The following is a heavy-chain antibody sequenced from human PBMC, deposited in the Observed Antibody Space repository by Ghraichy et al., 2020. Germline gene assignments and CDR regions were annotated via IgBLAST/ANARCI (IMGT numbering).Heavy chain of an antibody. CDR1: GFTFSSYW. V-gene: IGHV3-74*01. Sequence: GGSLRLSCAASGFTFSSYWMHWVRQAPGKGLLWVSRINSDGSSTSYADSVKGRFTISRDNAKNTLYLQMNSLRAEDTDVYYCARGGGGATGWFDPWGQGTLVTVSS. J-gene: IGHJ5*02. D-gene: IGHD1-26*01. CDR2: INSDGSST. CDR3: ARGGGGATGWFDP.